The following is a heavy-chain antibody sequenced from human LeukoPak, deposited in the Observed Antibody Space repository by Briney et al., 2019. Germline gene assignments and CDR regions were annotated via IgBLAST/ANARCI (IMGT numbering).Heavy chain of an antibody. CDR2: IGYDESKK. V-gene: IGHV3-30*19. CDR1: GFTFNNFG. D-gene: IGHD4-17*01. Sequence: GGSLRLSCEASGFTFNNFGMHWVRQAPGKGLEWVAFIGYDESKKYYAESVKGRFTISRDDSKNTLYLQMSALKTEDTAVYYCARPYGDYVSDAFDIWGQGTMVTVSS. J-gene: IGHJ3*02. CDR3: ARPYGDYVSDAFDI.